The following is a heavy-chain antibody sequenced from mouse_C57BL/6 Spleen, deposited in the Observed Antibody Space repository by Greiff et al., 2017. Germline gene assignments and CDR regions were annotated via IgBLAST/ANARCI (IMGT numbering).Heavy chain of an antibody. CDR1: GYTFTSYW. CDR3: ARGGDYGNYGYFDV. Sequence: QVQLQQPGAELVKPGASVKLSCKASGYTFTSYWMHWVKQRPGQGLEWIGMIHPNSGSTNYNEKFKSKATLTVDKSSSTAYMQLSSLTSEDSAVYYGARGGDYGNYGYFDVGGTGTTVTVSS. D-gene: IGHD2-1*01. CDR2: IHPNSGST. V-gene: IGHV1-64*01. J-gene: IGHJ1*03.